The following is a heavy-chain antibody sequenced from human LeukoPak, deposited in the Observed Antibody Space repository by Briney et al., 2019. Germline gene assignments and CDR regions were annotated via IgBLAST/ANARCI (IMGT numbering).Heavy chain of an antibody. CDR3: AREMSGSNDAFDI. Sequence: GGSLRLSCAASGFTLSTYDTHWVRQVTGEALEWVSMIYEAGNTYYTGSVKGRFTISRENAKNSLYLQMHGLTAGDTAVYYCAREMSGSNDAFDIWGPGTMVTVSS. J-gene: IGHJ3*02. V-gene: IGHV3-13*01. CDR1: GFTLSTYD. CDR2: IYEAGNT. D-gene: IGHD3-10*01.